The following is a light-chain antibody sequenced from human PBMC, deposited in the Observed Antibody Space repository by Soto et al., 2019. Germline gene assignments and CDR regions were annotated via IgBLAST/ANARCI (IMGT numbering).Light chain of an antibody. CDR1: QSVSSNY. J-gene: IGKJ5*01. Sequence: EIVLTQSPGTLSLSPGERATLSGRASQSVSSNYLAWYQHKPGQAPRILIYDASNRDTGIPARFSGSGSGTDFTLTISRLEPEDFAVYYCQQRSNWPPTFGQGTRLEIK. V-gene: IGKV3D-20*02. CDR3: QQRSNWPPT. CDR2: DAS.